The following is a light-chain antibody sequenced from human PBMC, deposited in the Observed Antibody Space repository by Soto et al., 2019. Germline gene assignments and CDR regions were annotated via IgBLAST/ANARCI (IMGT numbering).Light chain of an antibody. J-gene: IGKJ2*01. CDR1: QSITYW. Sequence: DIQMTQSPSTLSASVGDRVTITCRASQSITYWLAWYQQKPGKAPKFLIFDASNLESGVPSRFSGSGSGTEFTLTISGLQPDDFATFYCQQYGSYPYTFGQGTKLEIK. CDR2: DAS. CDR3: QQYGSYPYT. V-gene: IGKV1-5*01.